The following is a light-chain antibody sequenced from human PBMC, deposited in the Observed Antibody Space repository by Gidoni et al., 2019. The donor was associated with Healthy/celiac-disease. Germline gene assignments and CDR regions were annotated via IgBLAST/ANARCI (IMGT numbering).Light chain of an antibody. CDR3: QQYNSYPWT. V-gene: IGKV1-5*03. Sequence: DIQMTQSPSTLSASVGDRVTITCRASQSISSWLAWYQQKPGKAPKLLIYKASSLESGVPSRFSGSGSGTEFTLTISSLQPDDCATYYCQQYNSYPWTFXQXTKVEIK. J-gene: IGKJ1*01. CDR2: KAS. CDR1: QSISSW.